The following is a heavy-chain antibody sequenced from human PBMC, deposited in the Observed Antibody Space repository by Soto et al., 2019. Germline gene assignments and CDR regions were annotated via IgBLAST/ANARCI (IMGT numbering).Heavy chain of an antibody. CDR1: GFTFSSYW. D-gene: IGHD2-2*01. J-gene: IGHJ6*03. Sequence: HPGGSLGLSCAASGFTFSSYWMHWVRQAPGKGLVWVSRINSDGSSTSYADSVKGRFTISRDNAKNTLYLQMNSLRAEDTAVYYCARTRRYCNSTSCYPHDYYYYMDVWGKATTVTVS. CDR3: ARTRRYCNSTSCYPHDYYYYMDV. CDR2: INSDGSST. V-gene: IGHV3-74*01.